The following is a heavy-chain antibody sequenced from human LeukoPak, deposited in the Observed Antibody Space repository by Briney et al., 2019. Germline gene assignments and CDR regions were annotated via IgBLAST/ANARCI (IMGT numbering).Heavy chain of an antibody. D-gene: IGHD3-16*02. V-gene: IGHV3-13*01. CDR2: IGTAGDT. Sequence: GRSLRLSCAASGFTFSSYDMHWVRQATGKGLEWVSAIGTAGDTYYPGSVKGRFTISRENAKNSLYLQMNSLRAEDTAVYYCARSLREWELSLSSSGGYYYYYGMDVWGQGTTVTVSS. CDR1: GFTFSSYD. J-gene: IGHJ6*02. CDR3: ARSLREWELSLSSSGGYYYYYGMDV.